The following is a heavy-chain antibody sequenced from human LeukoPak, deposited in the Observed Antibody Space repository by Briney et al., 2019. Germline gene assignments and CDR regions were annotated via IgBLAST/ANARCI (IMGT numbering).Heavy chain of an antibody. CDR1: GYTFTSFG. V-gene: IGHV1-18*01. CDR3: ARVRLRYYDSSGLDY. CDR2: ISAYNGHT. D-gene: IGHD3-22*01. Sequence: ASVKVSCKASGYTFTSFGIYWVRQTPGQGLEWMGWISAYNGHTNYAQKFQGRVTMTRDTSISTAYMELSRLRSDDTAVYYCARVRLRYYDSSGLDYWGQGTLVTVSS. J-gene: IGHJ4*02.